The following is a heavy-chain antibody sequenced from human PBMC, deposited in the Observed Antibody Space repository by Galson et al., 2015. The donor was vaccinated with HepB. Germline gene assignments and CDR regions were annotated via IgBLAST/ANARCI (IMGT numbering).Heavy chain of an antibody. CDR3: AKDHFGYGSGSADY. J-gene: IGHJ4*02. CDR2: ISGSGGST. D-gene: IGHD3-10*01. CDR1: GFTFSSYA. Sequence: SLRLSCAASGFTFSSYAMSWVRQAPGKGLEWVSVISGSGGSTYYADSVKGRFTISRDNSKNTLYLQMNSLRAEDTAVYYCAKDHFGYGSGSADYWGQGTLVTVSS. V-gene: IGHV3-23*01.